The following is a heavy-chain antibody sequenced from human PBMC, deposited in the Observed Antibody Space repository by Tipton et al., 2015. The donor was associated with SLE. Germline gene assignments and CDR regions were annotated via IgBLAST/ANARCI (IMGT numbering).Heavy chain of an antibody. Sequence: SLRLSCAASGLTFSSYWMHWVRQVPGKGLAWISRINSDESITSYADSVRGRFTISRDNANNTLYLQMSSLRVEDTAVYYCARGPPFCGGDCFLDWGQGILVIVSS. CDR1: GLTFSSYW. D-gene: IGHD2-21*01. J-gene: IGHJ4*02. V-gene: IGHV3-74*01. CDR3: ARGPPFCGGDCFLD. CDR2: INSDESIT.